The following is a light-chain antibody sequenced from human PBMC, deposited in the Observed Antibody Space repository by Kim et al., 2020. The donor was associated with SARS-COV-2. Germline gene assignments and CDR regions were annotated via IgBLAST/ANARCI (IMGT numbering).Light chain of an antibody. CDR1: QSISSY. V-gene: IGKV3-11*01. CDR2: DAS. J-gene: IGKJ3*01. CDR3: QQRSSWPLFT. Sequence: EIVLTQSPATLSLSPGERATLSCRASQSISSYLAWYQHEPGQAPRLLIYDASSRASGVPARFSGSGSGTDFTLTINSLAPEDFAVYYCQQRSSWPLFTFGPGTKVDIK.